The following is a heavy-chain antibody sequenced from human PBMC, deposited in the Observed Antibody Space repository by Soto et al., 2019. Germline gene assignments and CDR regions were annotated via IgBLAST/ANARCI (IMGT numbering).Heavy chain of an antibody. CDR1: GFTFNTYN. V-gene: IGHV3-48*01. Sequence: GESLKISCAASGFTFNTYNMNWVRQAPGKGLEWVSYISDSSSTIHYADSVKGRFTISRDNAKNSLYLQMNSLRAEDTAVYYCARGLSLYSSSWYVHFDYWGQGTLVTVSS. J-gene: IGHJ4*02. D-gene: IGHD6-13*01. CDR2: ISDSSSTI. CDR3: ARGLSLYSSSWYVHFDY.